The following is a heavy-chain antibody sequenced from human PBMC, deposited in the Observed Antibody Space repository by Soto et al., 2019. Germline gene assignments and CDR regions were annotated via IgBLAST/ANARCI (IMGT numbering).Heavy chain of an antibody. Sequence: QVQLVQSGAEVKKPGASVKVSCKASGYTFTSYGISWVRQAPGQGLEWMGWISAYNGNTKSAQKLQGRATRTTDTSTSTGYRELRSLRSDDTAVYYCARDLAVGLVDYGGQGTLVTVSS. V-gene: IGHV1-18*01. J-gene: IGHJ4*02. CDR3: ARDLAVGLVDY. CDR2: ISAYNGNT. D-gene: IGHD6-19*01. CDR1: GYTFTSYG.